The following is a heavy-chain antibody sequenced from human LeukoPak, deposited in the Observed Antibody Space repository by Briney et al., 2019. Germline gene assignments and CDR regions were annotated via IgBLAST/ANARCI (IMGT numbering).Heavy chain of an antibody. V-gene: IGHV3-33*01. CDR2: IWYDGSNK. CDR3: ARESRPHAPGIAAPFDY. D-gene: IGHD6-13*01. CDR1: GFTFSSYG. Sequence: GGSLRLSCAASGFTFSSYGMPWVRQAPGKGLEWVAVIWYDGSNKYYADSVKGRFTISRDNSKNTLYLQMNSLRAEDTAVYYCARESRPHAPGIAAPFDYWGQGTLVTASS. J-gene: IGHJ4*02.